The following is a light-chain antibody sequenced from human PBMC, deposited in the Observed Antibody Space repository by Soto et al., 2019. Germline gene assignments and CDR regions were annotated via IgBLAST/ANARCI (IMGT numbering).Light chain of an antibody. CDR1: TSNIGSNN. CDR2: TND. V-gene: IGLV1-47*02. CDR3: AAWDDSLRGVM. Sequence: QSVLAQPPSVSGTPGQRLTISCSGGTSNIGSNNVYWYQQLPGAAPKLLIYTNDHRPSGVPERFSGSRSGTSASLAISDLRSEDEGDYFCAAWDDSLRGVMFGGGTKVTVL. J-gene: IGLJ3*02.